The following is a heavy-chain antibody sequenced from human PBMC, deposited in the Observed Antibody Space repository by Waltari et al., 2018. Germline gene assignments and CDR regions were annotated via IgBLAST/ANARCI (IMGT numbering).Heavy chain of an antibody. CDR3: TRETEYCTGGVCYSFDY. D-gene: IGHD2-8*02. CDR1: GFTFGDYA. V-gene: IGHV3-49*04. CDR2: IRSKAYGGTT. J-gene: IGHJ4*02. Sequence: EVQLVESGGGLVQPGRSLRLSCTAAGFTFGDYAMSWVRQAPGKGLDWVGFIRSKAYGGTTEYAASVKGRFTISRDDSKSIAYLQMNSLKTEDTAVYYCTRETEYCTGGVCYSFDYWGQGTLVTVSS.